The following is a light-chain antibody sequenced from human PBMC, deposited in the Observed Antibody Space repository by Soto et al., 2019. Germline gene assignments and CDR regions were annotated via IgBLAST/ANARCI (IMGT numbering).Light chain of an antibody. CDR1: QSLLHSNGYTY. CDR2: LGS. V-gene: IGKV2-28*01. Sequence: DIVVSQSPLSLPVTPGEPASISCTSIQSLLHSNGYTYLDWYLQKPGQSTQLLIYLGSNRSSGVPDRFSGSGSGTDFTLKISRVEAEDVGVYYCMQSLESPRTFGPGTKVDIK. J-gene: IGKJ3*01. CDR3: MQSLESPRT.